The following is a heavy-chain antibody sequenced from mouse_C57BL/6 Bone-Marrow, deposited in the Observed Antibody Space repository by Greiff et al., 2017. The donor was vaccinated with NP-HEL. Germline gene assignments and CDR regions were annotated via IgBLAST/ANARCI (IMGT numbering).Heavy chain of an antibody. CDR2: IRNKANGYTT. CDR3: ARSITTAVGGFAY. Sequence: EVKVEESGGGLVQPGGSLSLSCAASGFTFTDYYMSWVRQPPGKALEWLGFIRNKANGYTTEYSASVKGRFTISRDNSQSILYLQMNALRAEDSATYYCARSITTAVGGFAYWGQGTLVTVSA. D-gene: IGHD1-2*01. V-gene: IGHV7-3*01. J-gene: IGHJ3*01. CDR1: GFTFTDYY.